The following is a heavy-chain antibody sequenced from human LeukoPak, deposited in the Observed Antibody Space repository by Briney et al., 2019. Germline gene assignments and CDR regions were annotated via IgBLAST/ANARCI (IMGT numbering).Heavy chain of an antibody. V-gene: IGHV3-23*01. D-gene: IGHD3-10*01. CDR2: IRESGGGT. CDR1: GITVSNYD. Sequence: PGGSLRLSCVVSGITVSNYDMSWVRQAPGKGLGWVSGIRESGGGTNYADSVKGRFTISRDNSMNTVYLQMNSLRAEDTAVYFCAKRGVVIRGILIMGFHKPAYYFDYWGQGILVTVSS. J-gene: IGHJ4*02. CDR3: AKRGVVIRGILIMGFHKPAYYFDY.